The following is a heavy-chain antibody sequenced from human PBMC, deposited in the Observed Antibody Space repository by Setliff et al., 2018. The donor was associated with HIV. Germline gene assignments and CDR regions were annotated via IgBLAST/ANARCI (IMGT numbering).Heavy chain of an antibody. J-gene: IGHJ4*02. CDR1: GGTCSSYA. Sequence: ASVKVSCKASGGTCSSYAISWVRQAPGHGLEWMGGIIPIFGTANYAQKFQGRVTITKDESTSTADMELSRLRSDDTALYYFARTLYSSFSSFDYWGQGTLVTVSS. CDR2: IIPIFGTA. V-gene: IGHV1-69*05. D-gene: IGHD6-19*01. CDR3: ARTLYSSFSSFDY.